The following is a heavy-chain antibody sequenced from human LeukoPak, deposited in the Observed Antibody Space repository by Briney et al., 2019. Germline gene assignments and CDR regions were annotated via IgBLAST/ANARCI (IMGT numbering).Heavy chain of an antibody. CDR3: ARDRDCTRNSCYTKFQSLDL. CDR2: INQDGSEK. CDR1: GFTFSSFA. D-gene: IGHD2-2*02. J-gene: IGHJ2*01. V-gene: IGHV3-7*01. Sequence: PGGSLRLSCAASGFTFSSFAMSWVRQAPGKGLEWVANINQDGSEKYYVDSVKGRFTISRDDAKNSLYLQMNSLRAEDTAVYYCARDRDCTRNSCYTKFQSLDLWGRGTLVTVSS.